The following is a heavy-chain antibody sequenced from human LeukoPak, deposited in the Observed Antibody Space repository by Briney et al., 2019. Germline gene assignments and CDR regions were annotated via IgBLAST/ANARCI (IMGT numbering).Heavy chain of an antibody. CDR1: GGSISSSSYY. D-gene: IGHD5-18*01. V-gene: IGHV4-39*07. CDR3: ARARVDTAMVRFDY. J-gene: IGHJ4*02. Sequence: SETLSLTCTVSGGSISSSSYYWGWIRQPPGKGLEWIGSIYYSGSTHYNPSLKSRVTISVDTSKNQFSLKLSSVTAADTAVYYCARARVDTAMVRFDYWGQGTLVTVSS. CDR2: IYYSGST.